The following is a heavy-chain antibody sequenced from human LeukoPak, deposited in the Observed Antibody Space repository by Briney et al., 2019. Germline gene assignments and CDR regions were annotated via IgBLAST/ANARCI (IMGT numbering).Heavy chain of an antibody. CDR2: IYYSGTT. Sequence: KPSETLSPTCTVSGDSISDFYWSWIRQTPGMGLQWIGYIYYSGTTYYNPSLKSRVTISIDTSKTRFSLNLSSVTAADTAVYYCARTPLGAHSDYWGQGTLVTVSS. D-gene: IGHD1-26*01. CDR3: ARTPLGAHSDY. CDR1: GDSISDFY. J-gene: IGHJ4*02. V-gene: IGHV4-59*01.